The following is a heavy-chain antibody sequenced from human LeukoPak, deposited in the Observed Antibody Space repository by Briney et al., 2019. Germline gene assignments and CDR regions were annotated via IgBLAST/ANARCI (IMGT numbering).Heavy chain of an antibody. D-gene: IGHD2-15*01. CDR2: IYYSGST. CDR1: GGSISSGDYY. V-gene: IGHV4-30-4*08. Sequence: PSQTLSLTCTVSGGSISSGDYYWSWIRQPPGNGLEWIGYIYYSGSTYYNPSLKSRVTISVDTSKNQFSLKLSSVTAADTAVYYCAGEVDTYYFDYWGQGTLVTVSS. J-gene: IGHJ4*02. CDR3: AGEVDTYYFDY.